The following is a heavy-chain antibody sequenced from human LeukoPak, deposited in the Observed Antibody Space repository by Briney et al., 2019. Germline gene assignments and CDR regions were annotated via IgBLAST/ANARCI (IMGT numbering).Heavy chain of an antibody. CDR3: ASRGTTGS. CDR2: IRYDGSNK. CDR1: GFTFSSYS. D-gene: IGHD1-1*01. V-gene: IGHV3-30*02. Sequence: PGGSLRLSCAASGFTFSSYSMHWVRQAPGKGLEWVAFIRYDGSNKYYADSVKGRFTISRDNSRNTLYLQMNSLRVEDTAVYYCASRGTTGSWGQGTLVTVSS. J-gene: IGHJ5*02.